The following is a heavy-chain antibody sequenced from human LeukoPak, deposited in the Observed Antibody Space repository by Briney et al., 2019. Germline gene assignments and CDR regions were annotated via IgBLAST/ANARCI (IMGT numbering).Heavy chain of an antibody. Sequence: ASVKVSCKASGYTFTSYAMNWVRQAPGQGLEWMGWINTNTGNPTYAQGFTGRFVFSLDTSVSTAYLQISSLKAEDTAVYYCARGPRGQRLAWRPEYFQHWGQGTLVTVSS. CDR3: ARGPRGQRLAWRPEYFQH. J-gene: IGHJ1*01. V-gene: IGHV7-4-1*02. CDR2: INTNTGNP. CDR1: GYTFTSYA. D-gene: IGHD6-25*01.